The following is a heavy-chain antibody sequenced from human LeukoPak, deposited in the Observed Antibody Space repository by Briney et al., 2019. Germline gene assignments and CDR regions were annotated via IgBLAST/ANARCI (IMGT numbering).Heavy chain of an antibody. J-gene: IGHJ6*02. V-gene: IGHV4-59*01. CDR1: GDSINDYY. D-gene: IGHD3-10*01. CDR2: IDNRGNT. CDR3: ARSPGPYYSYGSGYAMDV. Sequence: SETLSLTCTVSGDSINDYYWNWIRQPPGKGLEWIGHIDNRGNTKYNPSLKSRVTILVDTSKNQFSLKLTSVTAADTAVYYCARSPGPYYSYGSGYAMDVWGQGTMVIVSS.